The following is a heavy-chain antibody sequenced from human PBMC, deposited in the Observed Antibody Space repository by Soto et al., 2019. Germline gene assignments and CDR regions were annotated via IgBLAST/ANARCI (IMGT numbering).Heavy chain of an antibody. J-gene: IGHJ4*02. Sequence: QVQLVQSGAEVKKPGASVKVSCKVSGHTLTELSMHWVRLAPGKGLEWMGGFDPEDGETISAQKFQGRVTMTEDTSTDSTYLELSSLRSEDTAVYYCAAGGTRWLHSPFDYWGKGTLVTIYS. CDR3: AAGGTRWLHSPFDY. V-gene: IGHV1-24*01. CDR2: FDPEDGET. CDR1: GHTLTELS. D-gene: IGHD1-1*01.